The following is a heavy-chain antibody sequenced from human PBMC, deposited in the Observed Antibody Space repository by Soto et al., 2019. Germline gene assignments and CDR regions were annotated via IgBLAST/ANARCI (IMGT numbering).Heavy chain of an antibody. CDR1: GYTFTGYY. J-gene: IGHJ6*02. CDR2: INPNSGGT. Sequence: ASVKVSCKASGYTFTGYYMHWVRQAPGQGLEWMGWINPNSGGTNYAQKFQGRVTMTRDTSISTAYMELSRLRSDDTAVYYCAREGGGSSSNYYYGMDVWGQGATVTVSS. D-gene: IGHD6-6*01. V-gene: IGHV1-2*02. CDR3: AREGGGSSSNYYYGMDV.